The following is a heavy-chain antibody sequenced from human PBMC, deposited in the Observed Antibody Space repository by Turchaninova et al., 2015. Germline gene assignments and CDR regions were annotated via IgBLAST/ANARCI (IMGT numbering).Heavy chain of an antibody. CDR2: IHYSGST. CDR1: GGSSSPSF. Sequence: QVQLQESGPGLVKPSETLSLTCTVAGGSSSPSFWSWVRQSPGRGLEWSGYIHYSGSTDYNPSLKRRVTISIDRSKNQFSLKVNAVTAADTAIYYCARHSHGDYRAYFDDWGQGTLVTVSS. V-gene: IGHV4-59*01. J-gene: IGHJ4*02. CDR3: ARHSHGDYRAYFDD. D-gene: IGHD4-17*01.